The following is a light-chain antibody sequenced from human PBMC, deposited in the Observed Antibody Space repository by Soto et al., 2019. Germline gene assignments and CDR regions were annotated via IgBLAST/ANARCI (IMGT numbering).Light chain of an antibody. J-gene: IGKJ2*01. V-gene: IGKV3-20*01. CDR1: QSVSSSY. CDR3: QQYVSSPQT. CDR2: GAS. Sequence: EIVLTQSPGTLSLSPGERATLSCRASQSVSSSYLAWYQQKPGQAPRLLIYGASSRATGIPDRFSGSGSGTDFTLTISRLETEDFAVYYCQQYVSSPQTFGQGTKLEI.